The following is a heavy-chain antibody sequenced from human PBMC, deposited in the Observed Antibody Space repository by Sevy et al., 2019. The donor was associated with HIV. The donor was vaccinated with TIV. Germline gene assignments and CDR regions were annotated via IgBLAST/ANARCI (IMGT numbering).Heavy chain of an antibody. CDR1: GFSFSTYW. Sequence: GGSLRLSCAASGFSFSTYWMHWVRQAPGKGLEWVANIKKDESEKYYVASVKGRFTISRDNAKNSVYLEMNSLRPEDTAIYYCAKGKSGSFDYWGQGTLVTVSS. J-gene: IGHJ4*02. V-gene: IGHV3-7*01. CDR2: IKKDESEK. CDR3: AKGKSGSFDY. D-gene: IGHD3-22*01.